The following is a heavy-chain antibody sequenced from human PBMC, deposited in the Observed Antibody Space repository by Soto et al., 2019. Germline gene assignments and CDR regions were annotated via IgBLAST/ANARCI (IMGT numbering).Heavy chain of an antibody. D-gene: IGHD3-3*01. J-gene: IGHJ4*02. Sequence: PSETLSLTCAVYGGSFSGYYWSWIRQPPGKGLEWIGESNHRGSTNYNPSRKSRVTISVATSKNQFSLKLSSVTAADTAVYYCASSHHYDFWSGLYLPFDYWGQATLVTVSS. CDR3: ASSHHYDFWSGLYLPFDY. V-gene: IGHV4-34*01. CDR2: SNHRGST. CDR1: GGSFSGYY.